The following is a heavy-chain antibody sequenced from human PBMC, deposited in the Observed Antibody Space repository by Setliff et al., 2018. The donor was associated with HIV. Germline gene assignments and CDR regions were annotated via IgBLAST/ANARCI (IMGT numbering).Heavy chain of an antibody. CDR2: FIPILGTA. J-gene: IGHJ3*02. Sequence: ASVKVSCKASGGTFSSYAISWVRQAPGQGLEWMGGFIPILGTANYAQKFQGRVTITAGESTSTAYMELSSLRSEDTAVYYCAKDRDYGDRGDAFDIWGQGTMVTVSS. D-gene: IGHD4-17*01. V-gene: IGHV1-69*13. CDR3: AKDRDYGDRGDAFDI. CDR1: GGTFSSYA.